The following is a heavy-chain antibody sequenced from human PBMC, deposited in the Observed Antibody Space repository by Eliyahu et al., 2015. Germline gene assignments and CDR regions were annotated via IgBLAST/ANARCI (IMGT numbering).Heavy chain of an antibody. CDR2: MYNGGAT. D-gene: IGHD3-16*01. CDR1: GFPVSSTY. CDR3: ARDLGAYKRAFDY. Sequence: EVQLVESGGGLIQPGGSLRLXXXXSGFPVSSTYMXWVRQAPGKGLEWLSVMYNGGATYYADSVKGRFTISRDNSKNTLYLQMNSLRADDTAVYYCARDLGAYKRAFDYWGQGTLVTVSS. J-gene: IGHJ4*02. V-gene: IGHV3-53*01.